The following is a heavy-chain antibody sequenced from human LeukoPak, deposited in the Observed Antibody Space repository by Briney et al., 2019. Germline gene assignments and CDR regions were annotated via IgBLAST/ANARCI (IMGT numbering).Heavy chain of an antibody. CDR3: ARGHHYDSSGYYFQH. Sequence: SETLSLTCAVSGGSISSGGYSWSWIRQPPGKGLEWIGHIYYSESTYYNPSLKSRVTISVDTSKNQFSLKLSSVTAADTAVYYCARGHHYDSSGYYFQHWGQGTLVTVSS. J-gene: IGHJ1*01. D-gene: IGHD3-22*01. CDR1: GGSISSGGYS. CDR2: IYYSEST. V-gene: IGHV4-30-4*07.